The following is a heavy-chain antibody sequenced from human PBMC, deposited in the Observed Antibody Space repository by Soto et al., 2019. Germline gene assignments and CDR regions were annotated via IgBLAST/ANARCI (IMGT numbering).Heavy chain of an antibody. D-gene: IGHD3-16*01. J-gene: IGHJ4*02. V-gene: IGHV3-53*02. CDR1: GFTVSNNF. CDR2: IYSGGSI. Sequence: VQLVESGGGLIQAGGSLRLSCAVSGFTVSNNFMMWVRQAPGKGLVWVSLIYSGGSISYADSVKGRFTISRDGSMNMLYLQMNSLTAEDTAVYYCARDGNGQRGSPHWGQGTLVTVSS. CDR3: ARDGNGQRGSPH.